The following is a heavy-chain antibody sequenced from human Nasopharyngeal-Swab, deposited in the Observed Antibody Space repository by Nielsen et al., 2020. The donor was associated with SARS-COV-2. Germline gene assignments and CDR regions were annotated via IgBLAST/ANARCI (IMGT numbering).Heavy chain of an antibody. D-gene: IGHD3-22*01. CDR3: ARDRFSSGKDP. V-gene: IGHV4-34*01. J-gene: IGHJ5*02. CDR2: INHSGST. Sequence: WIRQPPGKGLEWTGEINHSGSTNYNPSLKSRVTISVDTSKNQFSLKLSSVTAADTAVYYCARDRFSSGKDPWGQGTLVTVSS.